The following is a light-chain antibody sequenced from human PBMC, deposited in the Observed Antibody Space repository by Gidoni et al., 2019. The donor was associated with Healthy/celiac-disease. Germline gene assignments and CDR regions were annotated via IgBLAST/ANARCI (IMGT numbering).Light chain of an antibody. J-gene: IGKJ2*01. V-gene: IGKV1-39*01. CDR2: AAS. CDR3: QQSYSTPHT. Sequence: DIQMTHSPSSLSASVGDRVTITCRASQSISSYLNWYQQKPGKAPKLLIYAASSLQSGVPSRFSGSGSGTDFTLTISSLQPEDVATYYCQQSYSTPHTFGQGTKLEIK. CDR1: QSISSY.